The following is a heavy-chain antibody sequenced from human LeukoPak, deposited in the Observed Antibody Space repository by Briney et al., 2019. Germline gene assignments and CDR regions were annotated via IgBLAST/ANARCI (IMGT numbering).Heavy chain of an antibody. CDR3: AKDPSYYDSSGYYWNYFDY. CDR1: GFTFSSYA. CDR2: ISGSGGST. Sequence: QPGGPLRLSCAASGFTFSSYAMSWVRQAPGKGLEWVSAISGSGGSTYYADSVKGRFTISRDNSKNTLYLQMNSLRAEDTAVYYCAKDPSYYDSSGYYWNYFDYWGQGTLVTVSS. V-gene: IGHV3-23*01. D-gene: IGHD3-22*01. J-gene: IGHJ4*02.